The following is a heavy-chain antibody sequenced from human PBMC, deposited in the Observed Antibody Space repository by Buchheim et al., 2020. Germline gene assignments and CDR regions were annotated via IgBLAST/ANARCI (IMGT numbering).Heavy chain of an antibody. CDR1: GFTFSSYS. V-gene: IGHV3-21*01. J-gene: IGHJ6*03. CDR3: ARANYDFWSGYYYYYYMDV. D-gene: IGHD3-3*01. CDR2: ISSSSIYI. Sequence: EVQLVESGGGLVKPGGSLRLSCAASGFTFSSYSMNWVRQAPGKGLEWVSSISSSSIYIYYSDSLKGRFTISRDNAKNSLYLQMNSLRAEDTAVYYCARANYDFWSGYYYYYYMDVWGKGTT.